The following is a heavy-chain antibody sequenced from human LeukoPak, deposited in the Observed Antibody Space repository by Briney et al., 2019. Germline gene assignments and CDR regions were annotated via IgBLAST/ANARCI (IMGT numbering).Heavy chain of an antibody. Sequence: GGSLRLSCAASGLTFKNAWMNWVRQAPGKGLEWVGRIKKTSDTATTDYAAPVKGRFTISRDDSKDTLYLQMSSLKTEDTAVYYCTTDWGSVTTYVIAFDIWGPGTMVTVSS. D-gene: IGHD4-17*01. J-gene: IGHJ3*02. CDR3: TTDWGSVTTYVIAFDI. V-gene: IGHV3-15*01. CDR2: IKKTSDTATT. CDR1: GLTFKNAW.